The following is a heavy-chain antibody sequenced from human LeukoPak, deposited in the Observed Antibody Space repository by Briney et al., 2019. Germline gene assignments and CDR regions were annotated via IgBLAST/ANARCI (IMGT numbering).Heavy chain of an antibody. V-gene: IGHV1-2*02. CDR1: GYTFTGYY. Sequence: ASVKVSCGASGYTFTGYYMHWVRQAPGQGLEWMGLINPKNGGTSYAQKFQGRVTMTRDTSITTAYMELSSLRSDDTAVYYCARDSRVTNGDYWGQGTLVTVSS. D-gene: IGHD3-10*01. J-gene: IGHJ4*02. CDR2: INPKNGGT. CDR3: ARDSRVTNGDY.